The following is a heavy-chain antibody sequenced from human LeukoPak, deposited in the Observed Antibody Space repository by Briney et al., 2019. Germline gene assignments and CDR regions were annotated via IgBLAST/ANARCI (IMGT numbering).Heavy chain of an antibody. J-gene: IGHJ2*01. D-gene: IGHD2-21*01. Sequence: KPSETLSLTCAVYGGSFSGYYWSWIRQPPGKGLEWIGEITRYGNTNYNPSLKSRVIISKDTSKSQISLTRISLTAADTAVYLCARLDQLIVDYWYFDLWGRGTQVTVSS. CDR1: GGSFSGYY. CDR2: ITRYGNT. CDR3: ARLDQLIVDYWYFDL. V-gene: IGHV4-34*01.